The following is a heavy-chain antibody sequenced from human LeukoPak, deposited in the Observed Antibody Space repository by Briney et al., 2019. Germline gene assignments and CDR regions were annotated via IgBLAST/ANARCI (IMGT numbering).Heavy chain of an antibody. Sequence: GGSLRLSCAASGFSVSSNYVNWVRQAPGKGLEWVSVIYSGGSTYYADSVKGRFTISRDNSKNTLFLQMSGLRAEDTAVYYCARSGSGRYYGWFDPWGQGTLVTVSS. D-gene: IGHD3-10*01. CDR2: IYSGGST. CDR3: ARSGSGRYYGWFDP. J-gene: IGHJ5*02. V-gene: IGHV3-66*01. CDR1: GFSVSSNY.